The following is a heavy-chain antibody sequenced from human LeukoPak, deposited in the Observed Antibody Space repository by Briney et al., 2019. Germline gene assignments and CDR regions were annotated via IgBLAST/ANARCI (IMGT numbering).Heavy chain of an antibody. D-gene: IGHD1-26*01. CDR3: ARDPRIVGTPLGEAADY. CDR2: IWYDGSNK. V-gene: IGHV3-33*01. CDR1: GFTFSSYG. Sequence: GGSLRLSCAASGFTFSSYGMHWVRQAPGKGLEWVAVIWYDGSNKYYADSVKGRFTISRDNSKNTLYLQMNSLRAEDTAVYYCARDPRIVGTPLGEAADYWGQGTLVTVSS. J-gene: IGHJ4*02.